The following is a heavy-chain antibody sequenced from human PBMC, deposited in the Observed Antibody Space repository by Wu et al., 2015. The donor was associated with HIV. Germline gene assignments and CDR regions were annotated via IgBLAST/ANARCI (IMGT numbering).Heavy chain of an antibody. Sequence: QVHVVQSGAEVKKPGDSVKVSCKASSAAFSTYGIAWVRQAPGQGLEFLGWISTLKGHTYFEQKFRGRVTMTTDTPSNIVYLELRSLRSDDTAVYYCAIHSLVYGDNFWYFVSLGPSVSLVTVSS. J-gene: IGHJ2*01. D-gene: IGHD4-17*01. CDR3: AIHSLVYGDNFWYFVS. CDR2: ISTLKGHT. CDR1: SAAFSTYG. V-gene: IGHV1-18*01.